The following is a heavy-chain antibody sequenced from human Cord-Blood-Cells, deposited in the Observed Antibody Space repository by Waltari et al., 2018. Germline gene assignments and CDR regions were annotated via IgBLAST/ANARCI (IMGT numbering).Heavy chain of an antibody. D-gene: IGHD3-9*01. CDR1: GFTFSSYG. J-gene: IGHJ4*02. CDR2: IRYDGSNK. V-gene: IGHV3-30*02. CDR3: ARSRLGKAVFDY. Sequence: QVQLVESGGGVVQPGGSLRLSCAASGFTFSSYGMHWVRQAPGKGLEWVAFIRYDGSNKYYADSVKGRFTISRDKSKNTLYLQRNSLRAEDTAVYYCARSRLGKAVFDYWGQGTLVTVSS.